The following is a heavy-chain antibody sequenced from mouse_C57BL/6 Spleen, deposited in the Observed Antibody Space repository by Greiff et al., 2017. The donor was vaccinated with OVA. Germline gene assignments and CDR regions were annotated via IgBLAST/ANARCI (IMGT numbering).Heavy chain of an antibody. CDR2: ISSGSSTI. V-gene: IGHV5-17*01. Sequence: EVQGVESGGGLVKPGGSLTLSCTASGSTFTDYGLHWVRQAPAKGLEWVTYISSGSSTISYPDTVKGRFTISIDNDKNTLCLQMTSLRTEDTAMYYCARYDAMDYWGQGTSVTVSS. CDR3: ARYDAMDY. J-gene: IGHJ4*01. CDR1: GSTFTDYG.